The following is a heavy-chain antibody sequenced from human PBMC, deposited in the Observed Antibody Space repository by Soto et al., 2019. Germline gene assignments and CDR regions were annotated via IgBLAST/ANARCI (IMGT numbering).Heavy chain of an antibody. CDR2: ISAYNGNT. Sequence: EASVQVSRKASGYTFTSYGISWVRQAPGQGLEWMGWISAYNGNTNYAQKLQGRVTMTTDTSTSTAYMELRSLRSDDTAVYYCARDSTAMVLIYGMDVWGQGTTVTVSS. J-gene: IGHJ6*02. CDR1: GYTFTSYG. D-gene: IGHD5-18*01. CDR3: ARDSTAMVLIYGMDV. V-gene: IGHV1-18*04.